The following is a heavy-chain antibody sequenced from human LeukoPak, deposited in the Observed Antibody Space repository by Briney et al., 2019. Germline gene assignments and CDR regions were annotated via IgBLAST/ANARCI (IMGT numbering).Heavy chain of an antibody. CDR1: GFTFSSYG. V-gene: IGHV3-33*01. CDR2: IWYDGSNK. D-gene: IGHD3-3*01. Sequence: PGRSLRLSCAASGFTFSSYGMHWVRQAPGKGLEWVAVIWYDGSNKYYADSVKGRFTISRDNSKNTLYLQMNSLRAEDTAVYYCARDMGFWSGYPHYYYYGMDVWGQGTTVTVSS. J-gene: IGHJ6*02. CDR3: ARDMGFWSGYPHYYYYGMDV.